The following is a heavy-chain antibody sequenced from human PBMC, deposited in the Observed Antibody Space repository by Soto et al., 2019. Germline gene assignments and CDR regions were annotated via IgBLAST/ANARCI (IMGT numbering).Heavy chain of an antibody. V-gene: IGHV1-69*09. Sequence: QVQLVQSGAEVTKPGSSVRVSCTTSGGTFTGYTINWLRQAPGRGLEWMGRIIPVLGVTNYAQKFRGRVTITSANSTTIAFIAFRPLTSDDTAIYYCSLLTYCSADSYPSPSSALDFWGQGTTVTVSS. CDR3: SLLTYCSADSYPSPSSALDF. D-gene: IGHD2-15*01. J-gene: IGHJ6*02. CDR1: GGTFTGYT. CDR2: IIPVLGVT.